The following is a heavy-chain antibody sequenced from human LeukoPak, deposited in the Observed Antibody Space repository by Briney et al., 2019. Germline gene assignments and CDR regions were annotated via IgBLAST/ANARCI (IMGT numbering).Heavy chain of an antibody. D-gene: IGHD5-18*01. CDR3: ARVIVDTGYDAFDI. V-gene: IGHV3-23*01. CDR2: ISASGDTT. J-gene: IGHJ3*02. Sequence: GGSLRLSCAASGFTFSNSAMTWVRQSPGKGLEWVSDISASGDTTHYADSVKGRFTISRDNSKNTLYLQMNSLRAEDTAVYYCARVIVDTGYDAFDIWGQGTMVTVSS. CDR1: GFTFSNSA.